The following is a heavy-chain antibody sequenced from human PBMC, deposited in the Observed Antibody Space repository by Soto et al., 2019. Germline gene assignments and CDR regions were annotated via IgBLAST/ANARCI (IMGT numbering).Heavy chain of an antibody. V-gene: IGHV3-48*03. J-gene: IGHJ4*02. CDR1: VFTCSSYE. CDR2: ISSSGSTI. CDR3: AVIGYCSGGSCYDY. D-gene: IGHD2-15*01. Sequence: SLRLSCSASVFTCSSYEMNWFRQAPGKGLEWVSYISSSGSTIYYADSVKGRFTISRDNAKNSLYLQMNSLRAEDTAVYYCAVIGYCSGGSCYDYWGQGTLVTVSS.